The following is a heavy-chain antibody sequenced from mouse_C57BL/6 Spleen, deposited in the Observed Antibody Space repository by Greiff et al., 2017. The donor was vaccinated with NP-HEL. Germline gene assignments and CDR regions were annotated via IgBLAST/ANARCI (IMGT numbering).Heavy chain of an antibody. J-gene: IGHJ2*01. CDR3: ARRDGSSLDY. V-gene: IGHV1-55*01. CDR2: IYPGSGST. Sequence: QVHVKQPGAELVKPGASVKMSCKASGYTFTSYWITWVKQRPGQGLEWIGDIYPGSGSTNYNEKFKSKATLTVDTSSSTAYMQLSSLTSEDSAVYYCARRDGSSLDYWGQGTTLTVSS. CDR1: GYTFTSYW. D-gene: IGHD1-1*01.